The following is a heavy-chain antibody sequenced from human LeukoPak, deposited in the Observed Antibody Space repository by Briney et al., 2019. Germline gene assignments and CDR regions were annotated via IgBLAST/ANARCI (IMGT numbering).Heavy chain of an antibody. Sequence: GASVKVSCKASGYTFTNYYMHWVRQAPGKGLEWVSYISSSGSTIYYADSVKGRFTISRDNAKKSLYLQMNSLRAEDTAVYYCAKSPKTGFLFDYWGKGTLVTVSS. V-gene: IGHV3-11*04. J-gene: IGHJ4*02. D-gene: IGHD1-1*01. CDR1: GYTFTNYY. CDR3: AKSPKTGFLFDY. CDR2: ISSSGSTI.